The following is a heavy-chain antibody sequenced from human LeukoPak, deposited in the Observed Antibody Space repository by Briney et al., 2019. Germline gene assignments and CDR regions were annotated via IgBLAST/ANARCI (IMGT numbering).Heavy chain of an antibody. V-gene: IGHV1-69*05. CDR2: IIPIFGTA. D-gene: IGHD5-18*01. CDR3: AGCGYSYGSAAFDI. Sequence: SVKVSCKASGGTFSSYAISWVRQAPGQGLEWTGGIIPIFGTANYAQKFQGRVAITTDESTSTAYMELSSLRSEDTAVYYCAGCGYSYGSAAFDIWGQGTMVTVSS. J-gene: IGHJ3*02. CDR1: GGTFSSYA.